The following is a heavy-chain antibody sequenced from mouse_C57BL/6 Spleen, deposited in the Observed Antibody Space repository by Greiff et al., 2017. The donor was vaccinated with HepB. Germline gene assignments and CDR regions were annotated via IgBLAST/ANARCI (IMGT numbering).Heavy chain of an antibody. V-gene: IGHV1-76*01. J-gene: IGHJ4*01. CDR2: IYPGSGNT. D-gene: IGHD1-3*01. CDR3: ARYKGAMDY. CDR1: GYTFTDYY. Sequence: VKLQQSGAELVRPGASVKLSCKASGYTFTDYYINWVKQRPGQGLEWIARIYPGSGNTYYNEKFKGKATLTAEKSSSTAYMQLSSLTSEDSAVYFCARYKGAMDYWGQGTSVTVSS.